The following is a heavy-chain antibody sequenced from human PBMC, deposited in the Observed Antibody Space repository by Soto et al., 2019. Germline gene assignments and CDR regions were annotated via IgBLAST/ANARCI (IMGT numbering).Heavy chain of an antibody. Sequence: PGGSLRLSCAASGFTFGDYAMHWVRQAPGKGLEWVSGISWNSGSRGYADSVEGRFTISRDNAKNSLYLQMYSLRADDTALYYCAKGSHGPAHTGWFDPWGQGT. D-gene: IGHD2-8*02. CDR2: ISWNSGSR. CDR3: AKGSHGPAHTGWFDP. CDR1: GFTFGDYA. J-gene: IGHJ5*02. V-gene: IGHV3-9*01.